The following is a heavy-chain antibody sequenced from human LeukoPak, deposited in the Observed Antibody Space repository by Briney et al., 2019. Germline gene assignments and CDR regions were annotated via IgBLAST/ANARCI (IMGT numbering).Heavy chain of an antibody. CDR1: GFTFSSYA. CDR3: ADFGSGSYCFDY. J-gene: IGHJ4*02. Sequence: GGSLRLSCAASGFTFSSYAIHWVRQAPGKGLEWVAVISYDGSNKYYADSVKGRFAISRDNSKNTLYLQMDSLRAEDTAIYYCADFGSGSYCFDYWGQGTLVTVSS. V-gene: IGHV3-30*09. D-gene: IGHD3-10*01. CDR2: ISYDGSNK.